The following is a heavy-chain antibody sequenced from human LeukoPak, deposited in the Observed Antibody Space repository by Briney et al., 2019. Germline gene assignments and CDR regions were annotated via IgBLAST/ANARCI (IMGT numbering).Heavy chain of an antibody. V-gene: IGHV3-30*02. CDR3: AKEGRSGYQLREFDY. Sequence: GGSLRLSCAASGFTFSSYGMHWVRQAPGKGLEWVAFIRYDGSNKNYADSVKGRFTISRDNSKNTLYLQMNSLRAEDTAVYYCAKEGRSGYQLREFDYWGQGTLVTVSS. D-gene: IGHD2-2*01. CDR1: GFTFSSYG. CDR2: IRYDGSNK. J-gene: IGHJ4*02.